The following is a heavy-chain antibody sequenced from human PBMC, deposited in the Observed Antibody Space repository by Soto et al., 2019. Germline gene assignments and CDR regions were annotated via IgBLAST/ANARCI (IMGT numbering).Heavy chain of an antibody. CDR3: ARHVADSIVVGPAAKNWFDP. V-gene: IGHV4-39*01. Sequence: QLQLQESGPGLVKPSETLSLTCTVSGGSISSSSYYWGWIRQPPGKGLEWIGSIYYSGSTYYNPSLKSRVTISVDTSKNQFSLKLSFVTAADTAVYYCARHVADSIVVGPAAKNWFDPWGQGTLVTVSS. J-gene: IGHJ5*02. CDR2: IYYSGST. CDR1: GGSISSSSYY. D-gene: IGHD2-2*01.